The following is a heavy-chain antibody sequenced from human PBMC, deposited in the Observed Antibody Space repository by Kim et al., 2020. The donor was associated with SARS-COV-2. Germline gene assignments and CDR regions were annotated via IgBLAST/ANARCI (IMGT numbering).Heavy chain of an antibody. D-gene: IGHD1-26*01. Sequence: ASVKVSCKASGYTFTSYGISWVRQAPGQGLEWMGWISAYNGNTNYAQKLQGRVTMTTDTSTSTAYMELRSLRSDDTAVYYCAREARSYIHYYYGMDVWGQGTTVTVSS. CDR1: GYTFTSYG. V-gene: IGHV1-18*04. CDR2: ISAYNGNT. J-gene: IGHJ6*02. CDR3: AREARSYIHYYYGMDV.